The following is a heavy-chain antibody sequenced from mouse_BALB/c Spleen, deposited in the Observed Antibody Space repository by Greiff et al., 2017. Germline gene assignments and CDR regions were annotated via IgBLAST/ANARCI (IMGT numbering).Heavy chain of an antibody. CDR2: ISDGGSYT. CDR3: ARGGDGRGFAY. Sequence: EVMLVESGGGLVKPGGSLKLSCAASGFTFSDYYMYWVRQTPEKRLEWVATISDGGSYTYYPDSVKGRFTISRDNAKNNLYLQMSSLKSEDTAMYYCARGGDGRGFAYWGQGTLVTVSA. J-gene: IGHJ3*01. D-gene: IGHD3-1*01. V-gene: IGHV5-4*02. CDR1: GFTFSDYY.